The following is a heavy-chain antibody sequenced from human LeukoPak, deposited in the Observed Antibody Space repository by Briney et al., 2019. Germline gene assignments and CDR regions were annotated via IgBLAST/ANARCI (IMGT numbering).Heavy chain of an antibody. CDR3: AREIPQQLVAMDV. J-gene: IGHJ6*02. CDR1: GFIFRNYW. D-gene: IGHD6-13*01. V-gene: IGHV3-7*04. CDR2: IKEDGTGK. Sequence: SGGSLRLSCAASGFIFRNYWMSWVRQAPGKGLEWLANIKEDGTGKNHVDSVKGRFTISRDNAKNSLYLQMNGLRAEDTAVYYCAREIPQQLVAMDVWGQGTTVTVSS.